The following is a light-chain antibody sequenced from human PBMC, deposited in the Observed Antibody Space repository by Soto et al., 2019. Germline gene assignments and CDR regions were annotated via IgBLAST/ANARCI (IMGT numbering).Light chain of an antibody. J-gene: IGKJ3*01. CDR2: AAS. Sequence: DIQMTQSPSSLSASEGDRVTITCRASQSVNTYLNWYQHKPGKAPKRLIYAASSLQSGVPSRFSGSGSGTQFTIPISSLQPEDSAVYYCQQSSSSPLTFGHANKVDIK. V-gene: IGKV1-39*01. CDR3: QQSSSSPLT. CDR1: QSVNTY.